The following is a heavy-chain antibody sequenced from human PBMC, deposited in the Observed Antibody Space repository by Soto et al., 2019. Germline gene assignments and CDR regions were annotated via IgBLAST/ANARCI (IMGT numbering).Heavy chain of an antibody. D-gene: IGHD3-22*01. V-gene: IGHV3-23*01. J-gene: IGHJ4*02. Sequence: EVQLLESGGGLVQPGGSLRLSCAASGFTFSSYAMSWVRQAPGKGLEWVSTISGRGGRTYYADSVKGRFTISRDNSKTALYLQVNSLRAEDTALYYCEKGDSNDYWGPGTLVTVSS. CDR2: ISGRGGRT. CDR1: GFTFSSYA. CDR3: EKGDSNDY.